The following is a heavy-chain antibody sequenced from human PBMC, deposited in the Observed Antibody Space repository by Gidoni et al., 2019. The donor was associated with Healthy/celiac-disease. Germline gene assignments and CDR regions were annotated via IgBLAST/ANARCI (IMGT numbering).Heavy chain of an antibody. CDR2: IYYSGST. CDR3: ARLGRGFGAAGTS. V-gene: IGHV4-59*08. J-gene: IGHJ4*02. CDR1: GGSISSYY. Sequence: VQLQESGPGLVKPSETLSLTCTVSGGSISSYYWSWIRQPPGKGLEWIGYIYYSGSTHYHPSLKSRVTISVDTSKNQFSLKLSSVTAADTAVYYCARLGRGFGAAGTSWGQGTMVTVSS. D-gene: IGHD6-13*01.